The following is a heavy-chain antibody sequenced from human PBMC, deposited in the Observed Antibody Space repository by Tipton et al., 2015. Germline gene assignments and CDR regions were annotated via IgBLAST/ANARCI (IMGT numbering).Heavy chain of an antibody. CDR2: VYYSGSA. J-gene: IGHJ3*02. CDR1: GGSISSNY. Sequence: TLSLTCTVSGGSISSNYWSWIRQPPGKGLEWIGSVYYSGSAYYSPSLKSRLIISLDTSKNHFSLQLTSVSAADTGVYYCARFPSKFDFTRGNAFDIWGQGTRVTVSS. V-gene: IGHV4-39*02. D-gene: IGHD3/OR15-3a*01. CDR3: ARFPSKFDFTRGNAFDI.